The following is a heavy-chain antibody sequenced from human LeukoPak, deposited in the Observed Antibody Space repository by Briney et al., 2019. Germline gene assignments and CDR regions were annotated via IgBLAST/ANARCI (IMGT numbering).Heavy chain of an antibody. J-gene: IGHJ6*02. V-gene: IGHV3-53*04. CDR1: GFTFSSYA. CDR3: ARELITMVRGVITDYYGMDV. CDR2: IYSGGST. Sequence: GGSLRLSCAASGFTFSSYAMSWVRQAPGKGLEWVSVIYSGGSTYYADSVKGRFTISRHNSKNTLYLQMNSLRAEDTAVYYCARELITMVRGVITDYYGMDVWGQGTTVTVSS. D-gene: IGHD3-10*01.